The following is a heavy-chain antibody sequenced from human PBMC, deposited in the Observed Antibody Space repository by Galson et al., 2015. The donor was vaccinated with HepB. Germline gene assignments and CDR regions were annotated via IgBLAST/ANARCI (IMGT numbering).Heavy chain of an antibody. V-gene: IGHV3-74*01. J-gene: IGHJ2*01. CDR2: INSGGSST. CDR1: GFTFSSYW. D-gene: IGHD6-13*01. CDR3: ARLTRSPGIAAAALDL. Sequence: SLRLSCAGSGFTFSSYWMHWVRQAPGKGLVWVSRINSGGSSTNYADSVKGRFTISRDIAKNTLYLQMNSLRAEDTAVYYCARLTRSPGIAAAALDLWGRGTLVTVSS.